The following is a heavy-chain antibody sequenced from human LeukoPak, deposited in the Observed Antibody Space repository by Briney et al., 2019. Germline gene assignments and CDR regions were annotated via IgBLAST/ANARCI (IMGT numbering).Heavy chain of an antibody. V-gene: IGHV3-53*01. CDR2: IYSGGSGST. CDR1: GFTVSGSY. D-gene: IGHD2-2*01. CDR3: AHRKATSWAHDY. Sequence: GGSLRLSCAASGFTVSGSYMSWVRQAPGKGLEWVSVIYSGGSGSTYYADSVKGRFTISRDNSKNTLNLQMNSLRAEDTAVYYCAHRKATSWAHDYWGQGTLVTVSS. J-gene: IGHJ4*02.